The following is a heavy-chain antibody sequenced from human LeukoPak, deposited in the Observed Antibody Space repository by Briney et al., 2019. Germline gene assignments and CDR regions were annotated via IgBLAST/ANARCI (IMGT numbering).Heavy chain of an antibody. V-gene: IGHV3-11*06. CDR1: GFTFTDSY. CDR2: ISGSGDDT. D-gene: IGHD1-1*01. Sequence: GGSLRLSCAASGFTFTDSYMTWVRQAPGKGLEWLSYISGSGDDTNYADSVRGRFTISRDNARNSLYLQMNSLRVEDTAVYYCARDPRTVRIWGQGTLVTVSS. J-gene: IGHJ4*02. CDR3: ARDPRTVRI.